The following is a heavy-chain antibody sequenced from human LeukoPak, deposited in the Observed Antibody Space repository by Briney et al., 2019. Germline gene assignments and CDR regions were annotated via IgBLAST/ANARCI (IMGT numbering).Heavy chain of an antibody. V-gene: IGHV3-23*01. CDR1: GFTFSSSA. Sequence: PGGSLRLSCAASGFTFSSSAMNWVRQAPGKGLEWVSAINGGGGSTYYADSVKGRFTISRDNAKNSLYLQINSLRVEDTAVYYCARDREAEDYWGQGTLVTVSS. CDR3: ARDREAEDY. D-gene: IGHD6-13*01. J-gene: IGHJ4*02. CDR2: INGGGGST.